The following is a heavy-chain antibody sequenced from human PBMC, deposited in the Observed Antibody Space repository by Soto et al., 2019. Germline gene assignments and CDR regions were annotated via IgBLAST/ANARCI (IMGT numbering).Heavy chain of an antibody. V-gene: IGHV1-3*01. Sequence: ASVKVSCKASGYTFTTYAMHWVRQAPGQRLEWMGWINAGNGKTKYSQKFQGRVTITRDTSATTVYMELSSLRSEDTAVYYCARAGDDCSTTNCYMLEYWGQGPLVTVSS. D-gene: IGHD2-2*02. CDR1: GYTFTTYA. CDR3: ARAGDDCSTTNCYMLEY. J-gene: IGHJ4*02. CDR2: INAGNGKT.